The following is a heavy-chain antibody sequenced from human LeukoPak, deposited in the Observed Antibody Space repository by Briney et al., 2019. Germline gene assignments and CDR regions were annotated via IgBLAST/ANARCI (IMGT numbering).Heavy chain of an antibody. CDR1: GGSISSYY. Sequence: SETLSLTCTVSGGSISSYYWSWIRQPPGKGLEWIGYIYYSGSTNYNPSLKSRVTISVDTSKNQFSLKLSSVTAADTAVYYCARVSWNDGGGAFDIWGQGTMVTVSS. CDR2: IYYSGST. V-gene: IGHV4-59*01. J-gene: IGHJ3*02. CDR3: ARVSWNDGGGAFDI. D-gene: IGHD1-1*01.